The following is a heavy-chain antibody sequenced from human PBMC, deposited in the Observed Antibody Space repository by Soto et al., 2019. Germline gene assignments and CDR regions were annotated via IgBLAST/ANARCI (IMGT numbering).Heavy chain of an antibody. V-gene: IGHV3-9*01. Sequence: EVQLVQSGGGLAHPGGSLRLSCEASGFIFEDYDMHWVRQPPGKGLQWVSGISWNSGDKDYGDSVKGRFTISRDNAKKSLDLQMSSLRVEDTATYYCVKKSCNHTRCYTGWFFDLWGRGTLVTVSS. D-gene: IGHD3-16*02. CDR1: GFIFEDYD. CDR3: VKKSCNHTRCYTGWFFDL. CDR2: ISWNSGDK. J-gene: IGHJ2*01.